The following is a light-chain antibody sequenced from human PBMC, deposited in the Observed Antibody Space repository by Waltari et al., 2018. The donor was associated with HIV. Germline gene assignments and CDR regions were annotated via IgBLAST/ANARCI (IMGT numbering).Light chain of an antibody. CDR3: QSYDSSLSAWV. V-gene: IGLV1-40*01. J-gene: IGLJ3*02. CDR1: SSNIGAQYA. Sequence: QSVLTQPPSVSGAPGQRVTISCTGSSSNIGAQYAVHCYPHLPGTAPKVLIYGNSDRPSGVPDRFSGSKSGTSASLVITGLQAEDEANYYCQSYDSSLSAWVFGGGTKLTVL. CDR2: GNS.